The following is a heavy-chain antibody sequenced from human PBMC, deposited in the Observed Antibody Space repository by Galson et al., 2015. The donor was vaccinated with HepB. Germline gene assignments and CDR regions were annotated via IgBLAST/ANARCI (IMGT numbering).Heavy chain of an antibody. D-gene: IGHD1-20*01. CDR3: ARHITGSDAFDI. CDR1: GGSISGYY. Sequence: LSLTCTVSGGSISGYYWSWIRQPPGKGLEWIGHIHYSGSTKYNASLKSRATMSVDTSKNQFSLKLISVTAADTAVYYCARHITGSDAFDIWGQGAMVTVSS. J-gene: IGHJ3*02. CDR2: IHYSGST. V-gene: IGHV4-59*08.